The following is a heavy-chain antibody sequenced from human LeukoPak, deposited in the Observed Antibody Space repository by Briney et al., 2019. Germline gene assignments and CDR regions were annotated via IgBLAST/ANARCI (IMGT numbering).Heavy chain of an antibody. Sequence: LEWLGRTYYRSKWYYDYAVSVKSRITISPDTSKNQFSLQLNSVTADDTAVYYCARGFALDFWGQGTMVTVXS. J-gene: IGHJ3*01. V-gene: IGHV6-1*01. CDR3: ARGFALDF. CDR2: TYYRSKWYY.